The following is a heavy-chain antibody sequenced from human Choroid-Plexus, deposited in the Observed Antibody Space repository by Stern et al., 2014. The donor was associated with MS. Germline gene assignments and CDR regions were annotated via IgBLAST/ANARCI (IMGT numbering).Heavy chain of an antibody. CDR3: AKDRQYLTFCFDF. D-gene: IGHD2/OR15-2a*01. J-gene: IGHJ4*02. CDR2: ISYDGSK. Sequence: VQLEESGGGVVQPGRPLRLSCAASGFSFSSFGMPWVRQAPGKGLGWVALISYDGSKDYADSVKGRFAISRDNSKNTLYLQMNSLRAEDTAVYYCAKDRQYLTFCFDFWGQGSLVTVSS. CDR1: GFSFSSFG. V-gene: IGHV3-30*18.